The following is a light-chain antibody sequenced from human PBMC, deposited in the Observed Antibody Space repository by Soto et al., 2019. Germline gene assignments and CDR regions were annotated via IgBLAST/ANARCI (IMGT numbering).Light chain of an antibody. J-gene: IGKJ5*01. CDR2: GAS. Sequence: EIVLTQSPGTLSLSPGETATHSCRASQSVSSNNLAWYHQKPGQTPRLLIYGASSRATGIPDRFSGSGSGTDFTLTISRLEPEDFAVYYCQQYDNSITFGQGTRLEIE. CDR3: QQYDNSIT. V-gene: IGKV3-20*01. CDR1: QSVSSNN.